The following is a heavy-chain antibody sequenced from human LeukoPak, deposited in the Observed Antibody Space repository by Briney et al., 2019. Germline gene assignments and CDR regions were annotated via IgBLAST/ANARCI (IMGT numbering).Heavy chain of an antibody. CDR3: ARDSLRRDDYGGNSRTVIDY. V-gene: IGHV3-33*01. J-gene: IGHJ4*02. CDR2: IWYDGSNK. D-gene: IGHD4-23*01. CDR1: GFTFSSYG. Sequence: GGSLRLSCAASGFTFSSYGMHWVRQAPGKGLEWVAVIWYDGSNKYYADSVKGRFTISRDNSKNTLYLRMNSLRAEDTAVYYCARDSLRRDDYGGNSRTVIDYWGQGTLVTVSS.